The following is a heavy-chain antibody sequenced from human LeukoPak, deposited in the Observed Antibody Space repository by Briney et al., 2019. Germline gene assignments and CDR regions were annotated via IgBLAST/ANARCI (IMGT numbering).Heavy chain of an antibody. CDR1: GYSFTSFW. CDR3: ARHNTMGATTGDY. J-gene: IGHJ4*02. Sequence: GDSLKISCKASGYSFTSFWIGWVRQMPGKGLEWLGIIYPGDSDTRYSPSFQGQVTISADKSINTAYLQWSSLKTSDTAMYYCARHNTMGATTGDYWGQGTLVTVSS. CDR2: IYPGDSDT. D-gene: IGHD1-26*01. V-gene: IGHV5-51*01.